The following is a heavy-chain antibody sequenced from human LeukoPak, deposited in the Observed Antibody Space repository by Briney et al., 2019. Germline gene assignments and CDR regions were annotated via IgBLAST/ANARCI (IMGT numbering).Heavy chain of an antibody. CDR2: IYYSGST. J-gene: IGHJ5*02. CDR1: GGSISSSSYY. Sequence: SETLSLTCTVSGGSISSSSYYWGWIRQPPGKGLEWIGSIYYSGSTYYNPSLKSRVTISVDTSKNQFSLKLSSVTAADTAVYYCARDSTVTTESWFDPWGQGTLVTVSS. CDR3: ARDSTVTTESWFDP. V-gene: IGHV4-39*07. D-gene: IGHD4-17*01.